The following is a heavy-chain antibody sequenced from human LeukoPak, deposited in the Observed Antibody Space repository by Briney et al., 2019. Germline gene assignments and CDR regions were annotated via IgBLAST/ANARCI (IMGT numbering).Heavy chain of an antibody. CDR1: GFTFSSYE. Sequence: GGSLRLSCAASGFTFSSYEMNWVRQAPGKGLEWVSYISSSGSTIYYADSVKGRFTISRDNAKNSLYLQMNSLRAEDTAVYYCARVGSFWSGYYVNWGQGTLVTVSS. CDR2: ISSSGSTI. J-gene: IGHJ4*02. V-gene: IGHV3-48*03. CDR3: ARVGSFWSGYYVN. D-gene: IGHD3-3*01.